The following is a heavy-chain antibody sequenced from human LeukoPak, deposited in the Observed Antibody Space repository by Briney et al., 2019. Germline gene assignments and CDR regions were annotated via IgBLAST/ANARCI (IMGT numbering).Heavy chain of an antibody. Sequence: GGSLRLSCAASGFTFSSYWMSWVRHAPGKGVEWVANIKQDGSEKYYVDSVKGRFTISRDNAKNSLYLQMNSLGAEDTAVYYCANQQHTGSYWGAIDYWGQGTLVTVSS. CDR1: GFTFSSYW. D-gene: IGHD1-26*01. CDR2: IKQDGSEK. V-gene: IGHV3-7*02. J-gene: IGHJ4*02. CDR3: ANQQHTGSYWGAIDY.